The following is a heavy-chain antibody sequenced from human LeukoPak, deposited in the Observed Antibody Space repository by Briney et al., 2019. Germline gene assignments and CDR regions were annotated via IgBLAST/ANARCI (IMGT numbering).Heavy chain of an antibody. CDR3: AREGAKRGYSGYDAMY. D-gene: IGHD5-12*01. V-gene: IGHV3-21*06. CDR2: IDSSSSYI. J-gene: IGHJ4*02. Sequence: GGSLRLSCAASGFTFSTYTLTWVRQAPGKGLEWVSSIDSSSSYIHYADSVKGRFTISRDNAKNSMYLEMNSLRAEDTAVYYCAREGAKRGYSGYDAMYWGQGTLVIVSS. CDR1: GFTFSTYT.